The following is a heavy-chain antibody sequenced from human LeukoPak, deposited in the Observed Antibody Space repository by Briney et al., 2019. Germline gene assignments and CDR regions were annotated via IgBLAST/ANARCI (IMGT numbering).Heavy chain of an antibody. CDR2: ISGSGGST. CDR1: GFTVSSNY. CDR3: AKVGSYFAY. Sequence: GGSLRLSRAASGFTVSSNYMSWVRQAPGKGLEWVSAISGSGGSTYYADSVKGRFTISRDNSKNTLYLQMNSLRAEDTAVYYCAKVGSYFAYWGQGTLVTVSS. J-gene: IGHJ4*02. V-gene: IGHV3-23*01. D-gene: IGHD1-26*01.